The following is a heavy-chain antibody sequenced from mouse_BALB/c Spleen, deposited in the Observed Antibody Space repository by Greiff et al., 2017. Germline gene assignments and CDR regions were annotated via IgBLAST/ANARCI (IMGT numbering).Heavy chain of an antibody. CDR1: GFNIKDTY. J-gene: IGHJ4*01. Sequence: EVQRVESGAELVKPGASVKLSCTASGFNIKDTYMHWVKQRPEQGLEWIGRIDPANGNTKYDPKFQGKATITADTSSNTAYLQLSSLTSEDTAVYYCASYYGSSDYYAMDYWGQGTSVTVSS. V-gene: IGHV14-3*02. CDR2: IDPANGNT. CDR3: ASYYGSSDYYAMDY. D-gene: IGHD1-1*01.